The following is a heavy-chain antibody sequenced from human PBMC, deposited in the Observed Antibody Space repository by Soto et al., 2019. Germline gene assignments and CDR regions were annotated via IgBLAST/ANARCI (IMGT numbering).Heavy chain of an antibody. J-gene: IGHJ6*02. CDR1: GFTFSSYA. CDR2: ISYDGSNK. D-gene: IGHD6-13*01. Sequence: GGSLRLSCAASGFTFSSYAMHWVRQAPGKGLEWVAVISYDGSNKYYADSVKGRFTISRDNSKNTLYLQMNSLRAEDTAVYYCAREFMSSWYGYYGMDVWGQGTTVTVSS. CDR3: AREFMSSWYGYYGMDV. V-gene: IGHV3-30-3*01.